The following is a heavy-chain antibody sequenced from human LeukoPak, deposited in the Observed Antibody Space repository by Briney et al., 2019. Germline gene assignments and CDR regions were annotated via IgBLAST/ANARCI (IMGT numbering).Heavy chain of an antibody. D-gene: IGHD3-10*01. CDR1: GYSFTSYW. Sequence: GESLKISCKGSGYSFTSYWISWVRPMPGKGLEWMGRIDPSDSYTNSRPSFQGHVTISADKSISPAYLQWSSLKASDTAMYYCARRNYYGSGSYYASSYWGQGPLVTVSS. CDR3: ARRNYYGSGSYYASSY. V-gene: IGHV5-10-1*01. J-gene: IGHJ4*02. CDR2: IDPSDSYT.